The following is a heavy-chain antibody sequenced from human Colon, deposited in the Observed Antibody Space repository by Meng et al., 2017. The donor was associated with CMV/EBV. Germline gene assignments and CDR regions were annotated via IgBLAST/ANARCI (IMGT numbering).Heavy chain of an antibody. CDR1: GFSFNSYA. V-gene: IGHV3-23*01. CDR3: ARDGVIGPFDF. Sequence: VQLFGSGGDVVQPGGSLRLSCVASGFSFNSYAMSWVRQAPGKGLEWVATISGRGATTYYADSLEGRFSISRDNSKNTLFLQMDSVRAEDTAVFYCARDGVIGPFDFWGQGTLVTVSS. J-gene: IGHJ4*02. CDR2: ISGRGATT. D-gene: IGHD3-16*02.